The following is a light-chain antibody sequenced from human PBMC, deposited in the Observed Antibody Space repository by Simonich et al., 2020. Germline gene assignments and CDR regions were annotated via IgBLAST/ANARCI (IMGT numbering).Light chain of an antibody. CDR2: EGS. J-gene: IGLJ2*01. CDR1: SSGVGSYNL. CDR3: CSYAGSSTVV. V-gene: IGLV2-23*01. Sequence: QSALTQPASVSGSPGQSITLSCPGTSSGVGSYNLVSWYKQHPGKAPKLMIYEGSKRPAGVSNRFSGAKSGNTAALTISGLQAEDEADYYCCSYAGSSTVVFGGGTKLTVL.